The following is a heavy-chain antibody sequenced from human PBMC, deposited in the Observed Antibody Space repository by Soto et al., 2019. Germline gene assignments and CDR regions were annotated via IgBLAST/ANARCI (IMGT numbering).Heavy chain of an antibody. J-gene: IGHJ4*02. CDR2: VSHDGRNT. CDR1: GFTFSDYA. V-gene: IGHV3-30*18. Sequence: VQLVESGGGVVQPGRSLRLSCAASGFTFSDYAMHWVRQAPGKGMEWVAVVSHDGRNTHYADSVKGRFTISGDSSKNTVSLEMTSVSAEDTAVYYCAKGGRQWLVTSDFNYWGQGALVTVSS. D-gene: IGHD6-19*01. CDR3: AKGGRQWLVTSDFNY.